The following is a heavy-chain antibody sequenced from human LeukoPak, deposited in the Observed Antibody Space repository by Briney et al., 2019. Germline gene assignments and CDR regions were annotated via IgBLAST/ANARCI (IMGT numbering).Heavy chain of an antibody. Sequence: SETLSLTCAVSGYSISSDYYWSWIRQPPGKGLEWIGYIYYSGSTYYNPSLKSRVTISVDTSKNQFSLKLSSVTAADTAVYYCASITMVRGVNYWGQGTLVTVSS. J-gene: IGHJ4*02. CDR1: GYSISSDYY. V-gene: IGHV4-30-4*08. CDR2: IYYSGST. D-gene: IGHD3-10*01. CDR3: ASITMVRGVNY.